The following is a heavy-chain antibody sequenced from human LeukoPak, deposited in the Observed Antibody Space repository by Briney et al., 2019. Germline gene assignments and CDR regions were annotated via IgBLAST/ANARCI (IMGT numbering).Heavy chain of an antibody. J-gene: IGHJ4*02. CDR1: GYSISSGYY. V-gene: IGHV4-38-2*02. CDR3: ARATGYSSGWYGLLPFDY. CDR2: IYYSGST. D-gene: IGHD6-19*01. Sequence: PSETLSLTCTVSGYSISSGYYWGWIRQPPGKGLEWIGSIYYSGSTYYNPSLNSRVTISVDTSKNQFSLNLSSVTAADTAVYYCARATGYSSGWYGLLPFDYWGQGALVTVSS.